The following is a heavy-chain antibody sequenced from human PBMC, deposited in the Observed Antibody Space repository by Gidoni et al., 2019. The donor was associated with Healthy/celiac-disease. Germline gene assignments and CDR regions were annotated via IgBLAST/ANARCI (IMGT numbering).Heavy chain of an antibody. Sequence: EVQLLESGGGLVQPGGSLRLSCAASGFTFSSSAMRWVRQAPGKGLEWVAAISGRGGSTYYADSVKGRFTISRDNSKNTLYLQMNSLRAEETAVYYCAKDIRYSSSWPYYYYGMDVWGQGTTVTVSS. CDR1: GFTFSSSA. D-gene: IGHD6-13*01. CDR3: AKDIRYSSSWPYYYYGMDV. V-gene: IGHV3-23*01. J-gene: IGHJ6*02. CDR2: ISGRGGST.